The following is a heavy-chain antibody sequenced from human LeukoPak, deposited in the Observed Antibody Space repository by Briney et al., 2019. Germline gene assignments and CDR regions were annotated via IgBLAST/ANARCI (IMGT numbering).Heavy chain of an antibody. CDR2: ISGSGGST. V-gene: IGHV3-23*01. CDR3: AKDQDPYYYDSSGYYAFDY. Sequence: GGSLRLSCAASGFTFSSSAMGWVRQAPGKGLEWVSAISGSGGSTYYADSVKGRFTISRDNSKNTLYLQMNSLRAEDTAVYYCAKDQDPYYYDSSGYYAFDYWGQGTLVTVSS. D-gene: IGHD3-22*01. CDR1: GFTFSSSA. J-gene: IGHJ4*02.